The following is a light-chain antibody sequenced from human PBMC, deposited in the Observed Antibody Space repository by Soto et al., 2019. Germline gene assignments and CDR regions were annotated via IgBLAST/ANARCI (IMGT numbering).Light chain of an antibody. Sequence: QSVLTQPPSVSAAPGQKVTISCSGSSSNIANNYVSWFQQLPGTAPKLLIYENNKRPSGVPDRFSGSKSDTSATLGITGLQTGDEADYYCVTWDSGLSAGVVFGGGTKLTVL. CDR1: SSNIANNY. V-gene: IGLV1-51*02. CDR3: VTWDSGLSAGVV. J-gene: IGLJ2*01. CDR2: ENN.